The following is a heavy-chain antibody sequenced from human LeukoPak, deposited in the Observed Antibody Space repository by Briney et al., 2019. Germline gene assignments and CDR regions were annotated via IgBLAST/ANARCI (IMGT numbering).Heavy chain of an antibody. CDR2: IYYSGST. CDR3: ARHGSIAARDGFDP. CDR1: GGSISSNY. D-gene: IGHD6-6*01. J-gene: IGHJ5*02. Sequence: SETLSLTCTVSGGSISSNYWSWIRQPPGKGLEWIGYIYYSGSTNYNPSLKSRVTISVDTSKNQFSLKLSSVTAADTAVYYCARHGSIAARDGFDPWGQGTLVTVSS. V-gene: IGHV4-59*08.